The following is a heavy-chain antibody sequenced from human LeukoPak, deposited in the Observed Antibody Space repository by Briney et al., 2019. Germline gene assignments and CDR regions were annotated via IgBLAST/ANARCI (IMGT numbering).Heavy chain of an antibody. Sequence: SETLSLTCAVYGGSFSGYYWSWIRQPPGKGLEWIGEINHSGSTNYNPSLKSRVTISVDTSKNQFSLKLSSVTAADTAVYYCARISGYINNWFDPWGQGTLVTVSS. CDR2: INHSGST. V-gene: IGHV4-34*01. CDR1: GGSFSGYY. CDR3: ARISGYINNWFDP. D-gene: IGHD3-22*01. J-gene: IGHJ5*02.